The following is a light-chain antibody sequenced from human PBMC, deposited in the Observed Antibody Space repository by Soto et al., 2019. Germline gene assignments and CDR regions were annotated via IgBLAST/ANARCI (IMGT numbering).Light chain of an antibody. Sequence: QSLLAQPGSGCGSPGHSITISCTGTSRDVGAYNSVSWYQQHPHRAPQVIIYKGTQRPSGVSNRFSGSTSGNAASLTISALQTADEADYFCCSSAPESTYVCGTGTKVTVL. J-gene: IGLJ1*01. CDR3: CSSAPESTYV. CDR2: KGT. CDR1: SRDVGAYNS. V-gene: IGLV2-23*01.